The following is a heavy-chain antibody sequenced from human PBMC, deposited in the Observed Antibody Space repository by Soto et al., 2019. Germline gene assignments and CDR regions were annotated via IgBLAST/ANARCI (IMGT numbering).Heavy chain of an antibody. D-gene: IGHD3-10*01. CDR3: ARDVSVSYDIFNWFDS. CDR1: GFTFSDYT. CDR2: ITSGGSTM. V-gene: IGHV3-48*02. Sequence: GGSLRLSCTASGFTFSDYTMNWVRQAPGKGLEWVSYITSGGSTMYHSDSVEGRFTISRDNAKNSLYLQMNSLRDEDTAVYYCARDVSVSYDIFNWFDSWGPATLVTVS. J-gene: IGHJ5*01.